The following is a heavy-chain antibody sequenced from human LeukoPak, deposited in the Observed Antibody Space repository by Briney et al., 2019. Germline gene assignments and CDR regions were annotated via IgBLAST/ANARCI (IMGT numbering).Heavy chain of an antibody. CDR1: GFTFSSYS. CDR2: ISSSSSNI. CDR3: ARDWRGSYDY. J-gene: IGHJ4*02. V-gene: IGHV3-21*01. D-gene: IGHD1-26*01. Sequence: GGSLRLSCAASGFTFSSYSMNWVRQAPGKGLEWVSSISSSSSNIYYADSVKGRFTISRHNPRNSLYLQWNSCRAEGTAVYESARDWRGSYDYWGQGTLVTVSS.